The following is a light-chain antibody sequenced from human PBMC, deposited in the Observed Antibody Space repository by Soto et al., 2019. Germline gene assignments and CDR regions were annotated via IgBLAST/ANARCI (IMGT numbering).Light chain of an antibody. V-gene: IGKV1-27*01. J-gene: IGKJ4*01. CDR2: ATS. CDR3: QRYSSAHLT. Sequence: DIQIPQSPSSLSASVGARVTITCRASQGVNNYLAWYQQKPETVPKLLIYATSTLHSGVPSRFSGSGGGTEYALTVSILQPEDVATYYCQRYSSAHLTFGGGTKVVIK. CDR1: QGVNNY.